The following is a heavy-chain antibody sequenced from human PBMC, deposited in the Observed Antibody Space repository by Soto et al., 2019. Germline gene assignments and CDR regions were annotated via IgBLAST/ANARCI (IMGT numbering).Heavy chain of an antibody. CDR3: ARLEGDFWSGYRTSYYYYGMDV. D-gene: IGHD3-3*01. V-gene: IGHV5-10-1*01. Sequence: PGASLKISCKGSGYSFTSYWISWVRQMPGKGLEWMGRIDPSDSYTYYSPSFHGHVTISADKSISTAYLQWSSLKASDTAMYYCARLEGDFWSGYRTSYYYYGMDVWGQGTTVTVSS. CDR1: GYSFTSYW. J-gene: IGHJ6*02. CDR2: IDPSDSYT.